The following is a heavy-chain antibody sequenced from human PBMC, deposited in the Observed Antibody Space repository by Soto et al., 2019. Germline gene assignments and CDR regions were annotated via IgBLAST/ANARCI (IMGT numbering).Heavy chain of an antibody. Sequence: GGSLRLSCAASGFTVSSNYMSWVRQAPGKGLEWVSVIYSGGSTYYADSVKGRFTISRDNSKNTLYLQMNSLRAEDTAVYYCARDLQDSRHMGPYYYYYMDVWGKGTTVTVSS. J-gene: IGHJ6*03. CDR2: IYSGGST. CDR3: ARDLQDSRHMGPYYYYYMDV. V-gene: IGHV3-66*01. CDR1: GFTVSSNY. D-gene: IGHD2-15*01.